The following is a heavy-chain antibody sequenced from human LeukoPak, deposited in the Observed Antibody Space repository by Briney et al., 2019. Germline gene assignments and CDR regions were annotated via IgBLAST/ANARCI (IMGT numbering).Heavy chain of an antibody. CDR1: GYTFTSYG. D-gene: IGHD2-8*01. CDR2: ISAYNGNT. CDR3: ARDLDIVLMVYALSRPVKDGMDV. Sequence: GASVKVSCKASGYTFTSYGISWVRQAPGQGLEWMGWISAYNGNTNYAQKLQGRVTMTTDTSTSTAYMELRSLRSDDTAVYYCARDLDIVLMVYALSRPVKDGMDVWGQGTTVTVSS. J-gene: IGHJ6*02. V-gene: IGHV1-18*01.